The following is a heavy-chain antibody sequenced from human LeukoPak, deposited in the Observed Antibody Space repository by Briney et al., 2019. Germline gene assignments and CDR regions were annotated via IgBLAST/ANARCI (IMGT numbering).Heavy chain of an antibody. D-gene: IGHD6-6*01. V-gene: IGHV2-70*04. CDR3: ARRTSSSFYFDY. J-gene: IGHJ4*02. CDR1: GFSLSTSGMR. Sequence: ESGPTLVKPTQTLTLTCTFSGFSLSTSGMRVSWIRQPPGNALEWLARIDWDDDKFYSTSLKTRLTITKDTSKNQVVLTMTNMDPVDTAIYYCARRTSSSFYFDYWGQGTLVTVSS. CDR2: IDWDDDK.